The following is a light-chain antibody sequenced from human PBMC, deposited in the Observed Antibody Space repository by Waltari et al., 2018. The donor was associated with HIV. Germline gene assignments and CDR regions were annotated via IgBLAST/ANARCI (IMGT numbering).Light chain of an antibody. CDR3: QQYNNWPLT. CDR2: GAS. V-gene: IGKV3-15*01. CDR1: QRVSSN. J-gene: IGKJ4*01. Sequence: EIVMTQSPATLSVSPGERATLPCRASQRVSSNLAWYQQKPGQAPRLLIYGASTRATGIPARFSGSGSGTEFTRTISSLQSEDFAVYYCQQYNNWPLTFGGGTKVEIK.